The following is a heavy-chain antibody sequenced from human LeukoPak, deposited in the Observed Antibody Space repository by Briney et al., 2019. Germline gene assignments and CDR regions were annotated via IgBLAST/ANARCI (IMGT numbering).Heavy chain of an antibody. CDR1: GGTFSSYA. D-gene: IGHD3-10*01. Sequence: SVKVSCKASGGTFSSYAISWVRQAPGQGLEWMGRIIPILGIANYAQKFQGRVTITADKSTSTAYMELSSLRAEDTAVYYCAKSGEVGNYPGCYFDYWGQGTLVTVSS. CDR2: IIPILGIA. J-gene: IGHJ4*02. V-gene: IGHV1-69*04. CDR3: AKSGEVGNYPGCYFDY.